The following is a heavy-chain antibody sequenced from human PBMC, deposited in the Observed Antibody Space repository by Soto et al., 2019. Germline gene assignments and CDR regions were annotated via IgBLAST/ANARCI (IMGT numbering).Heavy chain of an antibody. CDR2: MNLNGGNT. J-gene: IGHJ6*03. V-gene: IGHV1-8*01. CDR3: ARVPRGSRYFYYLDV. D-gene: IGHD3-16*01. CDR1: GDTFTGDE. Sequence: QVQLVQSGAEVKKPGASVKVSCKASGDTFTGDEITWVRQATGQGLEWMGWMNLNGGNTGYAQTFQGRVSMTGNPSISPAYMELSSLRSEDTAVYYCARVPRGSRYFYYLDVWGKGTTVIVSS.